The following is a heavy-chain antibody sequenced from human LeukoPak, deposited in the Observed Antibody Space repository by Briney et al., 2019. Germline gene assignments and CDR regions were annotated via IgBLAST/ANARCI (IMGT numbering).Heavy chain of an antibody. Sequence: GGSLRLSCAASGFTFSDYYMSWVRQVPGKGLEWVTNINEGGSGKYYVDSVKGRFTISRDNAKNSLYLHMNSLRAEDTAVYYCVRDEKKRGGDYWGQGILVTVSS. D-gene: IGHD3-16*01. CDR3: VRDEKKRGGDY. CDR1: GFTFSDYY. CDR2: INEGGSGK. J-gene: IGHJ4*02. V-gene: IGHV3-7*01.